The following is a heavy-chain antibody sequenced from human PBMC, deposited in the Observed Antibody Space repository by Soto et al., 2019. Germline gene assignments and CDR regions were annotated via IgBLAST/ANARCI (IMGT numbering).Heavy chain of an antibody. V-gene: IGHV7-4-1*01. CDR3: ARDFGSYTTSYYWFDL. CDR2: INTNTGSP. J-gene: IGHJ5*02. CDR1: GYTFTSYA. Sequence: QVHLVQSGSELKKPRASVKVSCKASGYTFTSYAINWVRQAPGQGLEWMGWINTNTGSPTYVQGFTGRFVFSSDTSVSTAYLEIYSLKAEDTATYYCARDFGSYTTSYYWFDLWGQGTLVTVSS. D-gene: IGHD6-13*01.